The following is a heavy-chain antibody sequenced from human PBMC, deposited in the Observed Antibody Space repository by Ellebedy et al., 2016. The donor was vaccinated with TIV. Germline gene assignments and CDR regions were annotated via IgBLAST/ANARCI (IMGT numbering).Heavy chain of an antibody. CDR3: AKRLFGVRA. D-gene: IGHD3-3*01. Sequence: GESLKISXAASGFTFSSYAMSWVRQAPGKGLEWVSAISGSGGSTYYADSVKGRFTISRDNSKNTLYLQMNSLRAEDTAVYYCAKRLFGVRAWGQGTLVTVSS. CDR2: ISGSGGST. CDR1: GFTFSSYA. J-gene: IGHJ5*02. V-gene: IGHV3-23*01.